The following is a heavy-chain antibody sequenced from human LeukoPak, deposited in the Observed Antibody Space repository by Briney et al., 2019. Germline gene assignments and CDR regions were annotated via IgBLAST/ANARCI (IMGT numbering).Heavy chain of an antibody. Sequence: DPGGSLRLSCAATGFTFDDYAMHWVRQAPGKGLEWVSAISGSGGSTYYADSVKGRFTISRDNSKNTLYLQMNSLRAEDTAVYYCAKDVVATPPPDAFDIWGQGTMVTVSS. J-gene: IGHJ3*02. V-gene: IGHV3-23*01. CDR1: GFTFDDYA. CDR2: ISGSGGST. D-gene: IGHD5-12*01. CDR3: AKDVVATPPPDAFDI.